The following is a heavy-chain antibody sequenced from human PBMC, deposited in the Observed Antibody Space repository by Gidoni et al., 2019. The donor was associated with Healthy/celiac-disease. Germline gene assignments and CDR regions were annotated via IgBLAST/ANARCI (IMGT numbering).Heavy chain of an antibody. CDR3: AREGSGWYEGAWFDP. Sequence: QVKLVQSGAELKKPGASVKVSCKASGYTFNSYGISWVRQAPGQGLEWKGWNSAYNGNTNYAQKLQGRVTMTTDTSTSTAYMELRSLRSDDTAVYYCAREGSGWYEGAWFDPWGQGTLVTVSS. CDR1: GYTFNSYG. V-gene: IGHV1-18*04. J-gene: IGHJ5*02. CDR2: NSAYNGNT. D-gene: IGHD6-19*01.